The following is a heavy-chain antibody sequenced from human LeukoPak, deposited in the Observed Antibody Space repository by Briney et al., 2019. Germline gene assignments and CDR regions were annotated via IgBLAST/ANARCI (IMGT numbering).Heavy chain of an antibody. V-gene: IGHV3-74*01. CDR1: GFNFRSYW. CDR2: INGDGRST. CDR3: ARHQPYCTGGYCYFDS. Sequence: GGFLRLSCVASGFNFRSYWMHWVRHAPGEGLVWVSRINGDGRSTTYADSVTGRFTISRDNAKNTLYLQMNSLRAEDTALYYCARHQPYCTGGYCYFDSWGQGTLVTVSS. D-gene: IGHD2-8*02. J-gene: IGHJ4*02.